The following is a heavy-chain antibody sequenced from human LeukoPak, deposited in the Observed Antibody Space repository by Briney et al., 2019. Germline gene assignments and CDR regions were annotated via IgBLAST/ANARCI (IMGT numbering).Heavy chain of an antibody. J-gene: IGHJ4*02. Sequence: PGGPLRLSCAASGFTFSSYGMHWVRQAPGKGLDWVAVISYDGSNKYYADSVKGRFTISRDNSKNTLFLQMNSRRAEDTAAYYCAKGSNRGVATIDYWGQGTLVTVSS. V-gene: IGHV3-30*18. D-gene: IGHD5-12*01. CDR2: ISYDGSNK. CDR3: AKGSNRGVATIDY. CDR1: GFTFSSYG.